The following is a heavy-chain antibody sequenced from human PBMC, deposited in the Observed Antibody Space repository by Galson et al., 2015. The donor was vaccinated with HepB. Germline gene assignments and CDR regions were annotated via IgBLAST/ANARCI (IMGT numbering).Heavy chain of an antibody. D-gene: IGHD2-21*02. V-gene: IGHV3-48*02. J-gene: IGHJ4*02. CDR3: AREILGVVVVTDIPLIDY. CDR2: ISSSSRTI. Sequence: SLRPPGPASGSTFGSYSMNWVRQAPGKGLEWGSYISSSSRTIYYADSVKGRFTISRDNAKNSLYLQMNSLRDKDTAVYYCAREILGVVVVTDIPLIDYWGQGTLVTVSS. CDR1: GSTFGSYS.